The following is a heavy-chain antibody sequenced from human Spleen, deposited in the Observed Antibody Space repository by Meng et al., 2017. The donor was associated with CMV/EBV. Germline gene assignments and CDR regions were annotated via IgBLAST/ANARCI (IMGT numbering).Heavy chain of an antibody. J-gene: IGHJ4*02. Sequence: FTSQGMNWVRQAPEQGFEWLGWINAYNGHTKYAQKFQGRVTLTTDTSTNTAYMELRSLRSDDTAVYYCARDQGESGCPNRGWNPHFDWWGQGTLVTVSS. CDR1: FTSQG. D-gene: IGHD3-3*01. CDR3: ARDQGESGCPNRGWNPHFDW. CDR2: INAYNGHT. V-gene: IGHV1-18*01.